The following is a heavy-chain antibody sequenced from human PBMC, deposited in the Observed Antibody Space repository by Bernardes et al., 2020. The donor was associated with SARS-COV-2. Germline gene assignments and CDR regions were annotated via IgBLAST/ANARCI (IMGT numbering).Heavy chain of an antibody. V-gene: IGHV4-4*07. D-gene: IGHD1-26*01. CDR2: IYSSGST. Sequence: SEPLSLTCTVFGCSISSQYWSWIRQPAGKGLELIGRIYSSGSTNYNPSLRSRVTMSVDTSKNQLSLKLSSVTAADTAIYYCARGPWGATQDAFDIWGQGTKVTVSS. CDR1: GCSISSQY. CDR3: ARGPWGATQDAFDI. J-gene: IGHJ3*02.